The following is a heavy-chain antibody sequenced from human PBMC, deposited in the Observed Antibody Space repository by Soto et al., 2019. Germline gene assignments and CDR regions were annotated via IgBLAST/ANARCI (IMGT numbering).Heavy chain of an antibody. V-gene: IGHV6-1*01. CDR2: TYYRSRWYN. D-gene: IGHD1-7*01. Sequence: SQTLSLTCAISGDSVSSNSAAWNWIRLSPSRGLEWLARTYYRSRWYNDYAVSVRSRITVNPDTSKNQFSLQLTFVTPEYTAVYYCAGTTSHQWYYMDVWGKGTTVTVSS. CDR3: AGTTSHQWYYMDV. CDR1: GDSVSSNSAA. J-gene: IGHJ6*03.